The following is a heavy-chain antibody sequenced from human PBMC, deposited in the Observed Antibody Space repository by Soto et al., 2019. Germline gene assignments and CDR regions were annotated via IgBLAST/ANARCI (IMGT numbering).Heavy chain of an antibody. J-gene: IGHJ5*02. D-gene: IGHD3-10*01. CDR1: GGTFSSYA. CDR2: IIPIFGTA. V-gene: IGHV1-69*12. CDR3: ERSLWFGRLPPKPRFAP. Sequence: QVQLVQSGAEVKKPGSSVKVSCKASGGTFSSYAISWVRQAPGQGLEWMGGIIPIFGTANYAQKFQGRVTMTADESTRTADRELGSLRSEDTAVYYRERSLWFGRLPPKPRFAPWGQGTLVTVSS.